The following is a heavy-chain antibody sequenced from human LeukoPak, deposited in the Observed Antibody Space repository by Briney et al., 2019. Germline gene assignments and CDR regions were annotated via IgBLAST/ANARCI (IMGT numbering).Heavy chain of an antibody. J-gene: IGHJ4*02. Sequence: PGRSLRLSCAASGFTFSSYSMNWVRQAPGKGLEWVSYISSSSSYKFYTDSVKARLTTSRDNAKNSLYLQMNSLRAEATAVYYCARGDYYGSGSYHYWGQGTLVTASS. CDR2: ISSSSSYK. D-gene: IGHD3-10*01. CDR1: GFTFSSYS. V-gene: IGHV3-21*01. CDR3: ARGDYYGSGSYHY.